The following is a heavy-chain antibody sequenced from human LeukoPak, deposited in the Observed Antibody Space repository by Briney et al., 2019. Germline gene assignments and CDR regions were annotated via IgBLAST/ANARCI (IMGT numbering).Heavy chain of an antibody. CDR3: ARDRNRVVENSGWFDP. D-gene: IGHD2-15*01. CDR2: IIPIFGTA. J-gene: IGHJ5*02. V-gene: IGHV1-69*05. CDR1: GGTFSSYA. Sequence: SVKVSCKASGGTFSSYAISWVRQAPGQGLEWMGGIIPIFGTANYAQKFRGRVTITTDESTSTAYMELSSLRSEDTAVYYCARDRNRVVENSGWFDPWGQGTLVTASS.